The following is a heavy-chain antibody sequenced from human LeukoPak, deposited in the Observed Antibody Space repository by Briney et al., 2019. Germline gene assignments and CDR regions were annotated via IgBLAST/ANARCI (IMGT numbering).Heavy chain of an antibody. V-gene: IGHV1-2*02. Sequence: ASVKVSCKASGYTFTGYYMHWVRQAPGQGLEWMGWINPNSGGTNYAQKFQGRVTMTRDTSISTAYMELSRLRSDDTAVYYCARDRLTVAGTHYYYYGMDVWGQGTTVTVSS. D-gene: IGHD6-19*01. CDR2: INPNSGGT. J-gene: IGHJ6*02. CDR3: ARDRLTVAGTHYYYYGMDV. CDR1: GYTFTGYY.